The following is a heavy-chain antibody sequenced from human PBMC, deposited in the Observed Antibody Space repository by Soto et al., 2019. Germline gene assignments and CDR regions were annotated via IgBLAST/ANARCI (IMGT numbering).Heavy chain of an antibody. J-gene: IGHJ4*02. Sequence: DVQLVESGGGLVQPGRSLRLSCAASGFTFDDYAMHWVRQAPGKGLEWVSGISWNSGSIGYADSVKGRFTISRDNAKNSLYLQMNSPRAEDTALYYCAKEDGVGWSEFDYWGQGTLVTVSS. CDR3: AKEDGVGWSEFDY. D-gene: IGHD3-3*01. CDR2: ISWNSGSI. CDR1: GFTFDDYA. V-gene: IGHV3-9*01.